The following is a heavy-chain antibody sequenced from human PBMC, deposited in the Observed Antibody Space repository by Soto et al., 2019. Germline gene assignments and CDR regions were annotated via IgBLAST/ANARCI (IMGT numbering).Heavy chain of an antibody. CDR3: ARKVLGSTTRPDYWYFDL. D-gene: IGHD3-10*01. CDR2: ISGGGDAT. V-gene: IGHV3-23*01. CDR1: GFTFINYA. Sequence: EVQLLESGGGLVQPGGSLRLSCAASGFTFINYAMNWVRQSPGKGLQWVATISGGGDATFYTDSVKGRFTISKDFSSNPASLQMTSLGADDTAVYYCARKVLGSTTRPDYWYFDLWGRGTLVTVSS. J-gene: IGHJ2*01.